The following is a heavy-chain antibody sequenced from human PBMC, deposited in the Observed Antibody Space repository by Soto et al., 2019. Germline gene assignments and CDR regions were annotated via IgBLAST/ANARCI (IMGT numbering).Heavy chain of an antibody. D-gene: IGHD3-22*01. J-gene: IGHJ4*02. CDR3: ARGRTVRNYADDSSDYFYFFDY. V-gene: IGHV4-59*01. CDR2: VYYTGST. Sequence: SETLSLTCTVSGDSISTFYWGWMRQSPGKELEWIGYVYYTGSTNYNPSLKSRVTISVDRSKNQFSLKLTSANAADTAVYYCARGRTVRNYADDSSDYFYFFDYWGQRTQVTVSS. CDR1: GDSISTFY.